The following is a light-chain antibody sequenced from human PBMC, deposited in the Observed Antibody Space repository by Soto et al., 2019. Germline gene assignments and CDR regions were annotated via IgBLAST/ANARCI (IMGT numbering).Light chain of an antibody. CDR2: AAS. Sequence: IQMTQSPSSLSASVGDRVTITCRASQSISSYLNWYQQKPGKAPKLLIYAASTLQSGVPSRFSGSGSGTDFTLTISCLQSEDFATYYCQQYYSYPLTFGQGTRLEIK. CDR3: QQYYSYPLT. V-gene: IGKV1-39*01. CDR1: QSISSY. J-gene: IGKJ5*01.